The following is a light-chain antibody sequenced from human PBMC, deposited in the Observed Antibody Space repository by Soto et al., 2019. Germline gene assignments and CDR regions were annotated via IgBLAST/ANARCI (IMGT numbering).Light chain of an antibody. CDR3: AAWDDILSGFV. V-gene: IGLV1-44*01. Sequence: QSVLAQPPSASGTPGQRVTISCSGSSSNIGSNTVNWYQQLPGTAPKLLVYGYSQRPSGVPDRFSGSKSGTSASLAISGLQSEDEADYYCAAWDDILSGFVFGTGTKVTVL. CDR1: SSNIGSNT. CDR2: GYS. J-gene: IGLJ1*01.